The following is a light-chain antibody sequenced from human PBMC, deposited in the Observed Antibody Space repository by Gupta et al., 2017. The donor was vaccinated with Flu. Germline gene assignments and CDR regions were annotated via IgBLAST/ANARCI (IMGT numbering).Light chain of an antibody. CDR3: SSYTSNNYLE. CDR2: EVI. V-gene: IGLV2-14*01. CDR1: SSDVGGYNY. J-gene: IGLJ3*02. Sequence: QSALTQPASVSGSPGQSITISCTGTSSDVGGYNYVSWYQHPPGKAPKLMIYEVINRTAGVSNRFSGSKSGNTASLTISGLQAEDEADYYCSSYTSNNYLEFGGGTKLTVL.